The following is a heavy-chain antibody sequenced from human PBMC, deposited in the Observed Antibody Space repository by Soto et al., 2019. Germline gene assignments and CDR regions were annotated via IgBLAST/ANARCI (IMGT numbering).Heavy chain of an antibody. D-gene: IGHD3-10*01. Sequence: PSETLSLTCTVSGGSISSYYWSWIRQPPGKGLEWIGYIYYSGSTNYNPSLKSRVTISVDTSKNQFSLKLSSVTAADTAVYYCARGIITMVRGVTLNYYYYYGMDVWGQGTTVTVS. CDR2: IYYSGST. J-gene: IGHJ6*02. V-gene: IGHV4-59*12. CDR3: ARGIITMVRGVTLNYYYYYGMDV. CDR1: GGSISSYY.